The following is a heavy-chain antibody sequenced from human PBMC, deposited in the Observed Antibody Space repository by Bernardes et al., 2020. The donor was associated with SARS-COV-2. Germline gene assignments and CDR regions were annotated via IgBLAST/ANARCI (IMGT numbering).Heavy chain of an antibody. Sequence: SETLSLTCAVYGGSFRGSYWSWIRQPPGPGLEWIGEINHSGSTNYNPSLKSRVTISVDTSKNQFSLKLSSVTAADTAVYYCARFPHNIVVVPAATGGMDVWGQGTTVTVSS. D-gene: IGHD2-2*01. J-gene: IGHJ6*02. CDR3: ARFPHNIVVVPAATGGMDV. CDR1: GGSFRGSY. V-gene: IGHV4-34*01. CDR2: INHSGST.